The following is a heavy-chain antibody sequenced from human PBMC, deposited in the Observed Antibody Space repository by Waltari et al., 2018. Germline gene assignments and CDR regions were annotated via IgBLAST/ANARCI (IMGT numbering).Heavy chain of an antibody. V-gene: IGHV3-74*01. Sequence: EEQLVESGGGLVQPGESLRLSCAASGFTFSRYWMDWVRQAPGKGLVWFSLSKSERGSTSYADAGKGRFTISRDNAKNTLYVQMNRLRAEDTAVYYCARVATKTYSSPVPGRPYYYGMDVWGQGTTVTVSS. J-gene: IGHJ6*02. CDR3: ARVATKTYSSPVPGRPYYYGMDV. CDR2: SKSERGST. D-gene: IGHD6-13*01. CDR1: GFTFSRYW.